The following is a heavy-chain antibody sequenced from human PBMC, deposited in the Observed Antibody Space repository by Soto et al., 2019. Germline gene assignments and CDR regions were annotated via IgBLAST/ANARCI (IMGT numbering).Heavy chain of an antibody. J-gene: IGHJ6*02. CDR2: ISGSSGST. CDR3: AKDNTGGEGGMDV. D-gene: IGHD3-16*01. V-gene: IGHV3-23*01. CDR1: GFTFSSYA. Sequence: GGSLRLSCAASGFTFSSYAMSWVRQAPGKGLEWVSAISGSSGSTYYADSVKGRFTISRDNSKNTLYLQMNSLRAEDTAVYYCAKDNTGGEGGMDVWGQGTTVTVSS.